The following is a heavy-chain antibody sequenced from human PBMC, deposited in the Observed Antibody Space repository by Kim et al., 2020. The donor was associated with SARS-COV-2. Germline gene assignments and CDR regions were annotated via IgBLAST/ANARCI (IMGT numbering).Heavy chain of an antibody. Sequence: SVKVSCKASGGTFSSYGSSWVRQAPGQGLEWMGGIIPMFGTANYAQQFQDRVTINADESTSTVYMELSSLRSEDTAVYYCARVIGITIDGMDVWGQGTSVAVSS. D-gene: IGHD3-3*01. CDR3: ARVIGITIDGMDV. CDR2: IIPMFGTA. V-gene: IGHV1-69*13. J-gene: IGHJ6*02. CDR1: GGTFSSYG.